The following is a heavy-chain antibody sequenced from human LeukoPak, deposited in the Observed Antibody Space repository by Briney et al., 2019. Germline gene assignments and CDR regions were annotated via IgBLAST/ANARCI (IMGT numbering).Heavy chain of an antibody. V-gene: IGHV3-7*01. CDR3: TSLDAALIQTGGY. D-gene: IGHD1-1*01. J-gene: IGHJ4*02. Sequence: GGSLSPSWVASGFPFSPIWMSWVRQPPGKGREGVAMIKQTASETHYVDSVRGRFSISRDSAKSSLYLQMNSLKADDTAVYYCTSLDAALIQTGGYWGQGTLVTVSS. CDR1: GFPFSPIW. CDR2: IKQTASET.